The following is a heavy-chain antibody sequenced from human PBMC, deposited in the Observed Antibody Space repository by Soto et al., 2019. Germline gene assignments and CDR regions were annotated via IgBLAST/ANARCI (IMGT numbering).Heavy chain of an antibody. D-gene: IGHD2-8*02. Sequence: QVQLVQSGAEVKKPGSSVKVSCKASGGTFSSYAISWVRQAPGQGLEWMGWIIPIFGTANYAQKFQGRVTITADESTSTAYMELSSLRSEDTAVYYCARGPSYGSGVLVTVGFDLWGRGSLVTVSS. V-gene: IGHV1-69*12. CDR3: ARGPSYGSGVLVTVGFDL. CDR1: GGTFSSYA. J-gene: IGHJ2*01. CDR2: IIPIFGTA.